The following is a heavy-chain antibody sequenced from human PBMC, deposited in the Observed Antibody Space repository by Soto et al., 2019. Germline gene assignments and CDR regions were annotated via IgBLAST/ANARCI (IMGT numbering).Heavy chain of an antibody. V-gene: IGHV3-21*01. CDR1: GFTFSSYS. J-gene: IGHJ3*02. CDR2: ISSSSSYI. D-gene: IGHD4-17*01. CDR3: ARGELPVTPDAFDI. Sequence: GGSLRLSCAASGFTFSSYSMNWVRQAPGKGLEWVSAISSSSSYIYYADSVKGRFTISRDNAKNSLYLQMNSLRAEDTAVYYCARGELPVTPDAFDIWGQGTMVTVSS.